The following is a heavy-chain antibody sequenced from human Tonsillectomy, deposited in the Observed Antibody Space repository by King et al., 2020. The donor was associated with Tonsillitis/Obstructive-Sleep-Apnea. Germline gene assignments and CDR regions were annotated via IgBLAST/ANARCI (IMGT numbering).Heavy chain of an antibody. J-gene: IGHJ3*02. V-gene: IGHV3-53*01. Sequence: VQLVESGGGLIQPGGSLRLSCAASGFTVSSNYMSWVRQAPGKGLEWVSVIYSGGSTYYADSVKGRFTISRDNSKNTLYLQMNSLRAEDTAVYYCARDKVKEYDTGEAAFDIWGQGTMVTVSS. CDR2: IYSGGST. CDR1: GFTVSSNY. D-gene: IGHD3-16*01. CDR3: ARDKVKEYDTGEAAFDI.